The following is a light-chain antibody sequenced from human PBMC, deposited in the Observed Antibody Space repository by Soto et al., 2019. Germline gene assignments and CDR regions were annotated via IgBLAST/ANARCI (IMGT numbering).Light chain of an antibody. V-gene: IGKV3-11*01. CDR1: PSVPNY. Sequence: EIALTQSPATLSLSPGERATLSCRASPSVPNYVAWYQQKPGQAPRLLIYGAFNRATGIPARFSGSGSGTDFTLTISRLEPEDFAVYYCQQFSSYPLTFGGGTKVDIK. CDR2: GAF. CDR3: QQFSSYPLT. J-gene: IGKJ4*01.